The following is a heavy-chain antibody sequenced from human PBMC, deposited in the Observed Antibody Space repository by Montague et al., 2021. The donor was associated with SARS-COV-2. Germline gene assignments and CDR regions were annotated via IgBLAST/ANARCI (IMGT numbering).Heavy chain of an antibody. Sequence: SETLSLTCAVSGGSFSDDYWSWIRQSPGKGLEWMGEVYHSGSTTYNPSVRSRVLISIDTSRSQISLNLRSVTAADTAAYYCARGGIRIGMNRGVRSRPFDSWGQGTLVTVSS. V-gene: IGHV4-34*01. CDR3: ARGGIRIGMNRGVRSRPFDS. CDR2: VYHSGST. CDR1: GGSFSDDY. J-gene: IGHJ5*01. D-gene: IGHD3-10*01.